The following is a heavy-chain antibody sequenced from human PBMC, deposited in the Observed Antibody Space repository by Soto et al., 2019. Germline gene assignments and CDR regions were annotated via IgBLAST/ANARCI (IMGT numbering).Heavy chain of an antibody. D-gene: IGHD2-15*01. J-gene: IGHJ4*02. CDR1: GGCISSGGYY. CDR2: ISYSGSA. Sequence: SETLSLTCAVSGGCISSGGYYWSWIRQPPGKGLEWIGFISYSGSAYYNPSLKSRVTISVDTSKNQFSLNLSFVTAADTAVYYCATMGTPATGLYYFDYWGQGTLVTVSS. CDR3: ATMGTPATGLYYFDY. V-gene: IGHV4-30-4*01.